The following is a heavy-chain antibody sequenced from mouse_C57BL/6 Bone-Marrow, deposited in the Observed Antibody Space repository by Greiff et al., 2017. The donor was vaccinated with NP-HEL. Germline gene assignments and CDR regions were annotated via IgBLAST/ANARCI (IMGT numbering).Heavy chain of an antibody. CDR1: GFSLTSYA. J-gene: IGHJ3*01. D-gene: IGHD2-5*01. Sequence: QVQLQQSGPGLVAPSQSLSITCTVSGFSLTSYAISWVRQPPGKGLEWLGVIWTGGGTNYNSALKSRLSISKDNSKSQVFLKMNSLQTDDTARYYCARNDYSKPGNWFAYWGQGTLVTVSA. V-gene: IGHV2-9-1*01. CDR3: ARNDYSKPGNWFAY. CDR2: IWTGGGT.